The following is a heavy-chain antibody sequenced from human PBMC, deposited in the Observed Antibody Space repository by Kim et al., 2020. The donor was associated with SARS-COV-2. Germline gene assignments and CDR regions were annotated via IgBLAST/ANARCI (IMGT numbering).Heavy chain of an antibody. D-gene: IGHD1-1*01. CDR2: ISYSGSK. Sequence: SETLSLTCAVSGDSFSSVAYYWSWIRRPPGRGLEWIGYISYSGSKYFNPSLQSRVTMSVDTSKNQFSLDLSSVTAADTVVYFCARDQGGRYVDYWGQGAL. V-gene: IGHV4-30-4*01. J-gene: IGHJ4*02. CDR1: GDSFSSVAYY. CDR3: ARDQGGRYVDY.